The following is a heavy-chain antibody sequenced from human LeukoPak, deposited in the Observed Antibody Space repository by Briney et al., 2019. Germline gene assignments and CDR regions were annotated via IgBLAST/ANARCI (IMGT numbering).Heavy chain of an antibody. CDR1: GGSISSYY. J-gene: IGHJ5*02. CDR2: IYYSGST. V-gene: IGHV4-59*01. CDR3: ARDLGYCSGGSCYKGHNWFDP. D-gene: IGHD2-15*01. Sequence: PSETLSLTCTVSGGSISSYYWSWIRQPPGEGLEWLGYIYYSGSTNYNPSLKSRVTIPVDTSKNQFSLKLSSVTAADTAVYYCARDLGYCSGGSCYKGHNWFDPWGQGTLVTVSS.